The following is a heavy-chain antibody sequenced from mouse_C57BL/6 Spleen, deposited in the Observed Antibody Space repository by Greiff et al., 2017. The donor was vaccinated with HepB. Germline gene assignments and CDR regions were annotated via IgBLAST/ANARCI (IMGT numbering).Heavy chain of an antibody. CDR3: ARDLYSNPFAY. V-gene: IGHV7-1*01. CDR2: SRNKANDYTT. Sequence: EVNLVESGGGLVQSGRSLRLSCATSGFTFSDFYMEWVRQAPGKGLEWIAASRNKANDYTTEYSASVKGRFIVSRDTSQSILYLQMNALRAEDTAIYYCARDLYSNPFAYWGQGTLVTVSA. D-gene: IGHD2-5*01. J-gene: IGHJ3*01. CDR1: GFTFSDFY.